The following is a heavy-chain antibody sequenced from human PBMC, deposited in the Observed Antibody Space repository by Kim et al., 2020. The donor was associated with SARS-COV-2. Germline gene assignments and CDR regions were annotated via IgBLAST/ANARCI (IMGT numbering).Heavy chain of an antibody. J-gene: IGHJ5*02. CDR1: TFPFSTYA. CDR2: ISYDGINQ. D-gene: IGHD3-10*01. V-gene: IGHV3-30*04. Sequence: GGSLRLSGAASTFPFSTYAMHWVRQAPGKGLEWLALISYDGINQYYAESVKGRFTISRDNSKNTLYLQMNNLRADDTAVYHCASAPFGQFIGLDPWGQGTLVTVSS. CDR3: ASAPFGQFIGLDP.